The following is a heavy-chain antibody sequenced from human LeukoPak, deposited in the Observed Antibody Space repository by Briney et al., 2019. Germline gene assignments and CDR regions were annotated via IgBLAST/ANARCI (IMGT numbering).Heavy chain of an antibody. CDR2: IGTAGDT. J-gene: IGHJ2*01. V-gene: IGHV3-13*01. CDR1: GFTFSSYD. D-gene: IGHD4-17*01. CDR3: ARVGATVTTDWLFDL. Sequence: GGSLRLSCAASGFTFSSYDMHWVRQATGKGLEWVSAIGTAGDTYYPGSVKGRFTISRENAKNSLYLQMNSLRAGDTAVYYCARVGATVTTDWLFDLWGRGTLVTVSS.